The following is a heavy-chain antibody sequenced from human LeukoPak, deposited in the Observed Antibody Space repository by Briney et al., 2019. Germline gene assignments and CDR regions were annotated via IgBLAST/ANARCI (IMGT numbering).Heavy chain of an antibody. V-gene: IGHV3-33*01. J-gene: IGHJ4*02. CDR1: GFTFSSYG. CDR2: IWYDGSNK. CDR3: ARVGPRSYGDYYYDY. D-gene: IGHD4-17*01. Sequence: PGRSLRLSCAASGFTFSSYGMLWVRQAPGKGLEWVAVIWYDGSNKYYADSVKGRFTISRDNSKNTLYLQMNSLRAEDTAVYYCARVGPRSYGDYYYDYWGQGTLVTVSS.